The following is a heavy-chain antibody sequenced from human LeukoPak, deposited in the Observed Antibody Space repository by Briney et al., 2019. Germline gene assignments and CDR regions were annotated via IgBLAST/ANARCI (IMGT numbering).Heavy chain of an antibody. CDR1: GFTFNSYT. CDR2: ISGSTNYI. Sequence: GGSLRLSCAASGFTFNSYTMHWVRQAPGKGLEWVSSISGSTNYIHYADSVKGRFAISRDNAKNSLYLQMNSLRVEDTAVYYCARDQAYYYDRSGYYFFDYWGQGTLVTVSS. D-gene: IGHD3-22*01. J-gene: IGHJ4*02. CDR3: ARDQAYYYDRSGYYFFDY. V-gene: IGHV3-21*01.